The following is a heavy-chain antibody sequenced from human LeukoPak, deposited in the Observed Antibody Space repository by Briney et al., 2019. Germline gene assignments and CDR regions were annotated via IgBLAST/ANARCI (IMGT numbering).Heavy chain of an antibody. CDR2: ISYDGSNK. CDR1: GFTFSSYA. Sequence: PGGSLRLSCAASGFTFSSYAMHWVRQAPGKGLEWVAVISYDGSNKYYADSVKGRFTISRDNSKNTLYLQMNSLRAEDTAVYYCARRGYSYGSTGYYFDYWGQGTLVTVSS. V-gene: IGHV3-30-3*01. D-gene: IGHD5-18*01. CDR3: ARRGYSYGSTGYYFDY. J-gene: IGHJ4*02.